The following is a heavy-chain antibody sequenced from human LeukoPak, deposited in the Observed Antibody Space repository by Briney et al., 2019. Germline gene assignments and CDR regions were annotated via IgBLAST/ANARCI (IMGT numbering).Heavy chain of an antibody. J-gene: IGHJ4*02. CDR3: ARMRDSSGWHSIDY. CDR1: GGSISSYY. D-gene: IGHD6-19*01. CDR2: IYYSGST. Sequence: SETLSLTCTVSGGSISSYYWSWIRQPPGKGLEWIGYIYYSGSTNYNPSLKSRVTISVDTSKNQFSLKLSSVTAADTAVYYCARMRDSSGWHSIDYWGQGTLVTVSS. V-gene: IGHV4-59*08.